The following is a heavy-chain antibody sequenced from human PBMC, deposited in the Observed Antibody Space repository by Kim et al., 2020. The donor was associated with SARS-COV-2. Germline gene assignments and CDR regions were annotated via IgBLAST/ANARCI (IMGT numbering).Heavy chain of an antibody. V-gene: IGHV4-34*01. CDR2: IYHSGST. Sequence: SETLSLTCAVYVVSFSDYYWSWIRQPPGKGLEWIWEIYHSGSTNYNPSLKIRVTISVDTSKHQFSLKLSSVTASDTAVYYCARGPSSSSGMNWFDPWGQGELVTASS. CDR1: VVSFSDYY. J-gene: IGHJ5*02. CDR3: ARGPSSSSGMNWFDP. D-gene: IGHD6-19*01.